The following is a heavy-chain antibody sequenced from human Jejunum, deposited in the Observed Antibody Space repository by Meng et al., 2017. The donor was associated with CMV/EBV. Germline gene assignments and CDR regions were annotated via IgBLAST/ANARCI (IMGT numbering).Heavy chain of an antibody. V-gene: IGHV3-23*01. CDR3: AKGGLGSPGLDS. CDR2: ISGSGSST. CDR1: GFTFSSYA. Sequence: VQLLGSGGGLVQPGGSLRLSCAASGFTFSSYAMSWVRQAPGKGLEWVSPISGSGSSTYYADSVKGRFTISRDNSENTLYLQMNSLRAEDTAVYYCAKGGLGSPGLDSWGQGTLVTVSS. J-gene: IGHJ4*02. D-gene: IGHD3-10*01.